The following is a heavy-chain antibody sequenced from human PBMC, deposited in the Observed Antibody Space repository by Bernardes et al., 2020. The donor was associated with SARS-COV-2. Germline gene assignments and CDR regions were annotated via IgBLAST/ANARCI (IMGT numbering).Heavy chain of an antibody. Sequence: ASVKVSCKASGYTFTSYGISWVRQAPGQGLEWMGWISADSVNTDYAEKFQGRVTMTTDTYTSTAYMELRRLGSADTAVYYCATVVGYTYGGGWFDPWGQGTLVIVSS. D-gene: IGHD5-18*01. CDR2: ISADSVNT. J-gene: IGHJ5*02. V-gene: IGHV1-18*01. CDR1: GYTFTSYG. CDR3: ATVVGYTYGGGWFDP.